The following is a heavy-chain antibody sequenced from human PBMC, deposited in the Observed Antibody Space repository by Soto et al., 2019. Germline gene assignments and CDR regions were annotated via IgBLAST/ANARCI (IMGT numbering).Heavy chain of an antibody. CDR1: GFTFSNYA. V-gene: IGHV3-23*01. J-gene: IGHJ5*02. CDR2: ISGSGDDT. CDR3: AKERLSDRSSEYLDP. D-gene: IGHD3-16*02. Sequence: EVQLLEAVGGLVQPGGSLRVSCAASGFTFSNYAMRWVRQVPGKGLEWVSSISGSGDDTYYADSVNGRCTISRDNSKNTLLRQMTSLRAEDKATDFCAKERLSDRSSEYLDPGGQGTLVIVSA.